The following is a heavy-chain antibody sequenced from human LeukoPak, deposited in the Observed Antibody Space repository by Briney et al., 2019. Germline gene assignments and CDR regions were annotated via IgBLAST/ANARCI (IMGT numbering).Heavy chain of an antibody. V-gene: IGHV4-34*01. CDR1: GGSFSGYY. J-gene: IGHJ4*02. Sequence: PSETLSLTCAVYGGSFSGYYWSWIRQPPGKGLEWIGEINHSGSTNYNPSLKSRVTISVDTSKNQFSLKLSSVTAADTAVYYCARGLRYSSGWPTGRYWGQGTLVTVSS. CDR3: ARGLRYSSGWPTGRY. D-gene: IGHD6-19*01. CDR2: INHSGST.